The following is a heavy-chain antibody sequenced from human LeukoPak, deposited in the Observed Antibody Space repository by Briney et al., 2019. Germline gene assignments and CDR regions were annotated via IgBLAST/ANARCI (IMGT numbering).Heavy chain of an antibody. D-gene: IGHD2-2*01. J-gene: IGHJ4*02. CDR3: AREESSRTPFDY. Sequence: PGGSLRLSCVASGFTVSSNYMSWVRQAPGKGLEWVSVIYSGGSTYYADSVKGRFTISRDNSKNTVYLQMNSLRAEDTAVYYCAREESSRTPFDYWGQGTLVTVSS. CDR2: IYSGGST. V-gene: IGHV3-53*01. CDR1: GFTVSSNY.